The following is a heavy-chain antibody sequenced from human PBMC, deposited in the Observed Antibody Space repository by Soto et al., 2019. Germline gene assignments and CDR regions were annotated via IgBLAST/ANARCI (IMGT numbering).Heavy chain of an antibody. CDR3: AREGGGYYDFWSGYYTKYGMDV. V-gene: IGHV4-34*01. CDR1: GGSFSGYY. CDR2: INHSGST. Sequence: QVQLQQWGAGLLKPSETLSLTCAVYGGSFSGYYWSWIRQPPGKGLEWIGEINHSGSTNYNPSLKSRVTISVDTSKNQFSPKLSSVTAADTAVYYCAREGGGYYDFWSGYYTKYGMDVWGQGTTVTVSS. J-gene: IGHJ6*02. D-gene: IGHD3-3*01.